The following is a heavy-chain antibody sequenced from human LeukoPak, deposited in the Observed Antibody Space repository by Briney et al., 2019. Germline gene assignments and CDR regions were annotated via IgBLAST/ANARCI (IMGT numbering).Heavy chain of an antibody. CDR3: ARYQWEPNRSGWFDP. CDR1: GGTFSSYA. V-gene: IGHV1-69*04. D-gene: IGHD1-26*01. CDR2: IIPILGIA. Sequence: ASVKVSCKASGGTFSSYAIIWVRQAPGQGLEWMGRIIPILGIANYAQKFQGRVTITADKSTSTAYMELSSLRSEDTAVYYCARYQWEPNRSGWFDPWGQGTLVTVSS. J-gene: IGHJ5*02.